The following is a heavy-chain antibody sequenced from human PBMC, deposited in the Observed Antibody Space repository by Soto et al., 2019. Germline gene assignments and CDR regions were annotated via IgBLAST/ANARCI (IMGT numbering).Heavy chain of an antibody. V-gene: IGHV4-4*02. J-gene: IGHJ4*02. D-gene: IGHD6-13*01. CDR2: IYHSGST. Sequence: QVQLQESGPGLVKPSGTLSLTCAVSGGSISSSNWWSWVRQPPGKGLEWIGEIYHSGSTNYNPSLKSRVTISVDKSKNQFSLKLSSVTAADTAVYYCARVATDSSSWYGLRRIKTGYFDYWGQGTLVTVSS. CDR3: ARVATDSSSWYGLRRIKTGYFDY. CDR1: GGSISSSNW.